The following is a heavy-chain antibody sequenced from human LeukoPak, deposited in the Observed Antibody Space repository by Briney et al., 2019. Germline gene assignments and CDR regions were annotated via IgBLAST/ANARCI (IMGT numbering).Heavy chain of an antibody. Sequence: PGGSLRLSCAASGFTFSSYWMHWVRQAPGKGLVWVSRINSDGSTTSYADSVKGRFTISRVNAKNTLYLQMNSLRAEDTAVYYCARGGLTVTTWLDPWGQGTLVTVSS. CDR2: INSDGSTT. CDR1: GFTFSSYW. V-gene: IGHV3-74*01. J-gene: IGHJ5*02. D-gene: IGHD4-17*01. CDR3: ARGGLTVTTWLDP.